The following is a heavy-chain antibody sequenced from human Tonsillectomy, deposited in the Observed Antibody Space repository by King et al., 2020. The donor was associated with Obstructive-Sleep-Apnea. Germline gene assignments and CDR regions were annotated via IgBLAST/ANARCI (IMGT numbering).Heavy chain of an antibody. D-gene: IGHD5-18*01. Sequence: VQLVESGAEVRKPGASVKVSCKTSGFTFTSFGISWVRQAPGQGLEWMGWISGYNGNTNYGQKAQDRLTLTTDTSTSTVYMELRSLRSDDTAVYYCARDLQQEIHDYWGQGTLVTVSS. V-gene: IGHV1-18*01. J-gene: IGHJ4*02. CDR3: ARDLQQEIHDY. CDR1: GFTFTSFG. CDR2: ISGYNGNT.